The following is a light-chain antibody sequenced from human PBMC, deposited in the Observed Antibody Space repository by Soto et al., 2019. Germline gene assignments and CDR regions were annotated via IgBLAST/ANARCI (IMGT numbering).Light chain of an antibody. V-gene: IGKV3-20*01. CDR3: QHYGTSAL. CDR1: QSVSDMY. Sequence: EIVLTQSPGTLSLSPGERATLSCRASQSVSDMYLAWYQQKPGQAPRLLIYASNRATGIPDRFSGSGSGTYFPLTISRLEPEDFAVYYCQHYGTSALFGPGTKVEIK. J-gene: IGKJ3*01. CDR2: AS.